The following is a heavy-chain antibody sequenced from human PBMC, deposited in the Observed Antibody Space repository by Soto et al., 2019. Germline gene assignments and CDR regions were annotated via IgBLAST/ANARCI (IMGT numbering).Heavy chain of an antibody. J-gene: IGHJ5*02. CDR3: ARDTPGLRTKWFDP. CDR2: IYYSGST. CDR1: GGSISSSSYY. D-gene: IGHD4-17*01. Sequence: SETLSLTCTVSGGSISSSSYYWGWIRQPPGKGLEWIGSIYYSGSTYYNPSLKSRVTISVDTSKNQFSLNLSSVTAADTAVYYCARDTPGLRTKWFDPWGQGTLVTVSS. V-gene: IGHV4-39*07.